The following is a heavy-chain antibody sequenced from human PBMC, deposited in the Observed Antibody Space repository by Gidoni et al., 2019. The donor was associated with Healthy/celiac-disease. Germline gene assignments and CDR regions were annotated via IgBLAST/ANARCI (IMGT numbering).Heavy chain of an antibody. Sequence: VQLLESGGGLVQPGGSLSLSCAASGFPFSSYTMNWVRQAPGKGLEWVSIISGSGGSTYYADSVKGRFTISRDNSMNTLYLQMNSLRAEDTAVYYCARPPYSSSWYYFEYWGQGTLVTVSS. CDR2: ISGSGGST. D-gene: IGHD6-13*01. J-gene: IGHJ4*02. CDR1: GFPFSSYT. CDR3: ARPPYSSSWYYFEY. V-gene: IGHV3-23*01.